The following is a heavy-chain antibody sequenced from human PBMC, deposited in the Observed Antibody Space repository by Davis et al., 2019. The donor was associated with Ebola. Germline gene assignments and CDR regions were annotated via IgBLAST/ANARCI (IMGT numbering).Heavy chain of an antibody. D-gene: IGHD3-22*01. Sequence: SETLSLTCAVYGGSFSGHYWSWIRQPPGKGLEWIGEINHSGSTNYNPSLKSRVTISVDTSKNQFSLKLSSVTAADTAVYYCARYYYDSSGYSSYWGQGTLVTVSS. CDR1: GGSFSGHY. CDR2: INHSGST. CDR3: ARYYYDSSGYSSY. V-gene: IGHV4-34*01. J-gene: IGHJ4*02.